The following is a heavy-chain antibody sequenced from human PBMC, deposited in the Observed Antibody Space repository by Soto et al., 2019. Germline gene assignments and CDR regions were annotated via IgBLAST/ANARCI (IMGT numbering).Heavy chain of an antibody. V-gene: IGHV5-10-1*01. J-gene: IGHJ6*02. CDR2: IDPSDSYT. D-gene: IGHD2-15*01. Sequence: GESLQISCKGSGYSFTSYWISWVRQMPGKGLEWMGRIDPSDSYTNYSPSFQGHVTISADKSISTAYLQWSSLKASDTAMYYCARHALGNCSGGSCYSPYYYYVMDVWGQGTPVTVSS. CDR1: GYSFTSYW. CDR3: ARHALGNCSGGSCYSPYYYYVMDV.